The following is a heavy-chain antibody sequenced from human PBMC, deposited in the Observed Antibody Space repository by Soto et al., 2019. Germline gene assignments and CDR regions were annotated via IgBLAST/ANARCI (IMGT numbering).Heavy chain of an antibody. D-gene: IGHD3-10*01. CDR3: VGSGDYRSGSHRDFFAY. V-gene: IGHV3-20*04. CDR2: IYWKGGNR. Sequence: GSLRLSCTISGFNIDGYGMSWVRQVPGKGLEWVSGIYWKGGNRHYADSVKGRFTISRDNAKNSLYLQLDSLRAEDTALYYCVGSGDYRSGSHRDFFAYPGQRT. J-gene: IGHJ4*02. CDR1: GFNIDGYG.